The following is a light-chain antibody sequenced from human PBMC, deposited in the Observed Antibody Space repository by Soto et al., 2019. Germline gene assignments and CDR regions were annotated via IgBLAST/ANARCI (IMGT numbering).Light chain of an antibody. V-gene: IGLV2-14*03. Sequence: QSALTQPASVSGSPGQSITISCTGTSSDIGGFNYVSWYQQHPGEAPKVIIYDVTHRPSGVSHRFSGSKSGNTASLTISGLQAEDEADYYCSSYTSSNPRVFGSGTKVTVL. CDR1: SSDIGGFNY. CDR2: DVT. J-gene: IGLJ6*01. CDR3: SSYTSSNPRV.